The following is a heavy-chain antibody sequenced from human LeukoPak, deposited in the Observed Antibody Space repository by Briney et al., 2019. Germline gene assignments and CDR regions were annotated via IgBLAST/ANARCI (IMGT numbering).Heavy chain of an antibody. CDR3: AELGITMIGGV. CDR2: FSGSGGST. J-gene: IGHJ6*04. D-gene: IGHD3-10*02. Sequence: GGSLRLSCAASGFTFSSYAMSWVRQAPGKGLECISGFSGSGGSTYYADSVKGRSTISRDNSKNTLYLQMNSLRAEDTAVYYCAELGITMIGGVWGKGTTVTISS. V-gene: IGHV3-23*01. CDR1: GFTFSSYA.